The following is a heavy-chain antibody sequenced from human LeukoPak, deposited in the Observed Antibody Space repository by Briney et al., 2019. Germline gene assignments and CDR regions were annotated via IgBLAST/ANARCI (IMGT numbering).Heavy chain of an antibody. CDR3: AKGDFYDSSGYYRATYYYYYGMDV. V-gene: IGHV3-23*01. Sequence: GGSLRLSCAASGFTFSSYAMSWVRQAPGKGLEWVSAISGSGGSTYYADSVKGRFTISRDNSKNTLYLQMNSLRAEDTAVYYCAKGDFYDSSGYYRATYYYYYGMDVWGQGTTVTVS. CDR1: GFTFSSYA. J-gene: IGHJ6*02. CDR2: ISGSGGST. D-gene: IGHD3-22*01.